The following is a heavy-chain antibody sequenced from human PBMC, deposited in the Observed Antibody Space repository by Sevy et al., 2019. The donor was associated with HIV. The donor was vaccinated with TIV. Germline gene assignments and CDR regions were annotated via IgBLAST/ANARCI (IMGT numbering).Heavy chain of an antibody. V-gene: IGHV3-74*01. D-gene: IGHD6-13*01. Sequence: GGSLRLSCAASGFTFSSYWMHWVRQAPGKGLVWVSRVNSDGSSTSYADSVKGRFTISRDNAKNTLYLQMNSLRAEATAVYYCGRGAAAGTFDYWGQGTLVTVSS. CDR2: VNSDGSST. CDR1: GFTFSSYW. J-gene: IGHJ4*02. CDR3: GRGAAAGTFDY.